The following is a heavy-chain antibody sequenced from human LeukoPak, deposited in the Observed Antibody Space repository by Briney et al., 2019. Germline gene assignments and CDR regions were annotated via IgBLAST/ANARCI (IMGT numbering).Heavy chain of an antibody. V-gene: IGHV3-30*18. CDR1: GFTFSSYA. CDR2: ISYDGSNK. D-gene: IGHD3-22*01. J-gene: IGHJ4*02. CDR3: AKPYYYDSSGYQDY. Sequence: PGGSLRLSCAASGFTFSSYAMHWVRQAPGKGLEWVAVISYDGSNKYYADSVKGRFTISRDNSKNTLYLQMNSLRAEDTAVYYCAKPYYYDSSGYQDYWGQGTLVTVSS.